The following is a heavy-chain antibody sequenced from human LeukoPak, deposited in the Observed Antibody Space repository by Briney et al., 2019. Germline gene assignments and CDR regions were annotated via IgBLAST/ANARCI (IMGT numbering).Heavy chain of an antibody. D-gene: IGHD3-22*01. J-gene: IGHJ4*02. CDR2: ISGSGGST. Sequence: GGSLRLSCAASGFTLSSYAMSWVRQAPGKGLEWVSAISGSGGSTYYADSVKGRYTISRDNSKNTLYLQMNSLRAEDTAVYYCAKDPSRYYDSSGYFDYWGQGTLVTVSS. CDR1: GFTLSSYA. CDR3: AKDPSRYYDSSGYFDY. V-gene: IGHV3-23*01.